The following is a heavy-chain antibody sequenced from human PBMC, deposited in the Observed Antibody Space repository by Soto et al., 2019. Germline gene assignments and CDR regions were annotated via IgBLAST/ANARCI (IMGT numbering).Heavy chain of an antibody. CDR1: GFTFSSYA. CDR2: ISYDGSNK. Sequence: PVGSLRLSCAASGFTFSSYAMHWVRQAPGKGLEWVAVISYDGSNKYYADSVKGRFTISRDNSKNTLYLQMNSLRAEDTAVYYCARDGSPIVVVITTNYYYGMDVWGQGTTVTVSS. V-gene: IGHV3-30-3*01. J-gene: IGHJ6*02. D-gene: IGHD3-22*01. CDR3: ARDGSPIVVVITTNYYYGMDV.